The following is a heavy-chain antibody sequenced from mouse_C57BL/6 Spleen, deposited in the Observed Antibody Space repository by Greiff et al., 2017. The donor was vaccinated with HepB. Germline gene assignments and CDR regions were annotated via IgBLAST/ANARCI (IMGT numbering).Heavy chain of an antibody. CDR3: ARAIDYYGRGYWYFDV. D-gene: IGHD1-1*01. CDR1: GYTFTSYW. V-gene: IGHV1-69*01. Sequence: QVQLQQPGAELVMPGASVKLSCKASGYTFTSYWMHWVKQRPGQGLEWIGEIDPSDSYTNYNQKFKDKATLTVDKSSSTAYMQLSSLTSEDSAVYHCARAIDYYGRGYWYFDVWGTGTTVTVSS. CDR2: IDPSDSYT. J-gene: IGHJ1*03.